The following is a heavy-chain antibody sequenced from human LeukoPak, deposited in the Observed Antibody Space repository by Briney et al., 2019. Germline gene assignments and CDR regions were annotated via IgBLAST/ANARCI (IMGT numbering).Heavy chain of an antibody. CDR2: IYHSGST. Sequence: SETLSLTCTVSGYSISSGYYWGWIRQPPGKGLEWIGNIYHSGSTYYNPSLQSRVTISVDTSKNQFSLKLTSVTAADTAVYYCARGGYTSSWYGDYWGQGTLVTVSS. V-gene: IGHV4-38-2*02. D-gene: IGHD6-13*01. J-gene: IGHJ4*02. CDR1: GYSISSGYY. CDR3: ARGGYTSSWYGDY.